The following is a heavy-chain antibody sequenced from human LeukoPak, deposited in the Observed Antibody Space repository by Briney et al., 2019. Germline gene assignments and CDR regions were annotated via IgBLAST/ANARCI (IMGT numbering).Heavy chain of an antibody. V-gene: IGHV3-7*01. CDR2: IKQDGSEK. J-gene: IGHJ4*02. CDR3: ARGSGSLDY. D-gene: IGHD1-26*01. Sequence: GGSLRLSCAASGFTFSNAWMSWVRQAPGKGLEWVANIKQDGSEKYYVDSVKGRFTISRDNANNSLFLQMNRLRAEDTAVYYCARGSGSLDYWGQGTLVTVSS. CDR1: GFTFSNAW.